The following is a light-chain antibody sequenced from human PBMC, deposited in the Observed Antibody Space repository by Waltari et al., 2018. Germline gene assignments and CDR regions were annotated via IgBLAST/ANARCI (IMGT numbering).Light chain of an antibody. J-gene: IGKJ4*01. CDR1: QSISSY. V-gene: IGKV1-39*01. Sequence: DIQMTQSPSSLSASVGDRVTITCRASQSISSYLNWYQQKPGKATKLLIYAASSLQSGVLSRFSGSGSGTDFTLTISSLQPEDFATYYCQQSYSTPLTFGGGTKVEIK. CDR3: QQSYSTPLT. CDR2: AAS.